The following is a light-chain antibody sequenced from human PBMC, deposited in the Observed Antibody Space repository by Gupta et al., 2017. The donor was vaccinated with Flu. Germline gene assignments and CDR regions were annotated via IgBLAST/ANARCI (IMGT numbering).Light chain of an antibody. CDR1: NSDVGGSNY. J-gene: IGLJ2*01. V-gene: IGLV2-11*01. CDR3: CSYAGSSTLV. Sequence: QSALTQPRSVSGSPGQSVTISCTGTNSDVGGSNYVSWNQHHPGKAPKHKIYHISNGTPGVLDPFSLSKSGNTASLPLSGRQEVEEADTFCCSYAGSSTLVFGGGTSLTVL. CDR2: HIS.